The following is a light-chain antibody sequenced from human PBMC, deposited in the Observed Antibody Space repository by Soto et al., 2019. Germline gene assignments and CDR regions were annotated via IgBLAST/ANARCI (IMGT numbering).Light chain of an antibody. CDR3: QQHGRTPVLYT. Sequence: IVMTQSPGTLSLSPGESATLSCRASQSVTNNFLAGYQQKPGQAPRLRIYGASTRAAGVPDRFSGSGSGTDFSLTITRMAPEDCAVYYCQQHGRTPVLYTFCQGTKLGVK. CDR2: GAS. J-gene: IGKJ2*01. V-gene: IGKV3-20*01. CDR1: QSVTNNF.